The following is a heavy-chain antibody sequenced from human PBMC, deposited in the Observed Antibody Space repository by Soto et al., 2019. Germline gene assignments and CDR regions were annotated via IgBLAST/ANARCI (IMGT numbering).Heavy chain of an antibody. D-gene: IGHD3-10*01. CDR3: GKAVDIPVRGVPPSDY. V-gene: IGHV3-30*18. CDR2: ISYDGRNK. J-gene: IGHJ4*02. CDR1: GFIFNRFG. Sequence: QVQLVESGGGVVQPGRSLRLSCAASGFIFNRFGMHWVRQAPGKGLEWVAVISYDGRNKFYVDSVKGRFTISRDDSQNTLLLQMNSLRPEDTAVYYCGKAVDIPVRGVPPSDYWGQGTLVTVSS.